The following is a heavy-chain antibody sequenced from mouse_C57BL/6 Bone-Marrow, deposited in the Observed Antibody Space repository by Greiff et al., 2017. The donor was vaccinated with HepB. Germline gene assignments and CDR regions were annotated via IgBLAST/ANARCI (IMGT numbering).Heavy chain of an antibody. V-gene: IGHV10-1*01. CDR2: IRSKSNNYAT. D-gene: IGHD2-3*01. Sequence: EVKVVESGGGLVQPKGSLKLSCAASGFSFNTYAMNWVRQAPGKGLEWVARIRSKSNNYATYYADSVKDRFTISRDDSESMLYLQMNNLKTEDTAMYYCVRGEDGWGFAYWGQGTLVTVSA. J-gene: IGHJ3*01. CDR1: GFSFNTYA. CDR3: VRGEDGWGFAY.